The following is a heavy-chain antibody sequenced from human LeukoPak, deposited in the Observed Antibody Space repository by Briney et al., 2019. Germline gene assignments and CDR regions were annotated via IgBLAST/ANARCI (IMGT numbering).Heavy chain of an antibody. D-gene: IGHD3-22*01. J-gene: IGHJ4*02. CDR3: AVNYYYDSSGYYSNFDY. CDR1: GGSFSGYY. V-gene: IGHV4-34*01. Sequence: SETLSLTCAVYGGSFSGYYWSWIRQPPGKGLEWIGEINHSGSTNYNPSLKSRVTISVDTSKNQFSLKLSSVTAADTAVYYCAVNYYYDSSGYYSNFDYWGQGTLVTVSS. CDR2: INHSGST.